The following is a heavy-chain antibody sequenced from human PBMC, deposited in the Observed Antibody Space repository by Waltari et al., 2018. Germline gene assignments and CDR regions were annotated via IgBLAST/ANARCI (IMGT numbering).Heavy chain of an antibody. J-gene: IGHJ5*02. V-gene: IGHV3-30*02. D-gene: IGHD1-26*01. Sequence: QLVESGGGVVQPGGSLRLSCASSGFTFSSFSMHWVSQAPGKGLEWVTFIRYDGSNKYYADSVKGRFIISRDNSKNTVYLQMNSLRPEDAAVYYCAKGSGSYEGFDPWGQGTLVTVSS. CDR3: AKGSGSYEGFDP. CDR2: IRYDGSNK. CDR1: GFTFSSFS.